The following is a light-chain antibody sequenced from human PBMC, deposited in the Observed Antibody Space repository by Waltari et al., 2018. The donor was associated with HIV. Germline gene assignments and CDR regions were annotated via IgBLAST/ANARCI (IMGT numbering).Light chain of an antibody. V-gene: IGLV6-57*04. J-gene: IGLJ2*01. CDR3: QTYDANTVV. CDR2: EDN. CDR1: SGSIDSTY. Sequence: NFMLTQPHSVSESPGKTVTISCTRSSGSIDSTYVQWHQQRPGSAPTSVIYEDNKRTSGVPARFSGSIDSSSNSASLTIAGLKTEDEADYYCQTYDANTVVFGGGTKLTVL.